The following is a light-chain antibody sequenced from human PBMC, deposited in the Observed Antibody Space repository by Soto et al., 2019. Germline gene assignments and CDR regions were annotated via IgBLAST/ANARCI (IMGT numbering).Light chain of an antibody. J-gene: IGLJ1*01. CDR1: SSDVGHYNF. V-gene: IGLV2-14*01. CDR2: EVT. Sequence: SVLTQPASVSGSPGQSITISCTGTSSDVGHYNFVSWYQQHPGKAPKLLLYEVTNRPSGVSVRFSDSKSGNTASLTISGLQTEDEADYYCSSYRDSRTRVFGTGTKVTVL. CDR3: SSYRDSRTRV.